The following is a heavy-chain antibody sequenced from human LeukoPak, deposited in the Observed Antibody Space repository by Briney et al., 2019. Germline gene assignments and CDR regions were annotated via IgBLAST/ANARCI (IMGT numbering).Heavy chain of an antibody. CDR2: IYYSGST. D-gene: IGHD4-23*01. Sequence: PSQTLSLTCTVSGGSISSGDYYWSWIRQPPGKGLEWIGYIYYSGSTYYNPSLKSRVTISVDTSKNQFSLKLSSVTAADTAVYYCAREPIYYGGTAGWGQGTLVTVSS. V-gene: IGHV4-30-4*01. J-gene: IGHJ4*02. CDR1: GGSISSGDYY. CDR3: AREPIYYGGTAG.